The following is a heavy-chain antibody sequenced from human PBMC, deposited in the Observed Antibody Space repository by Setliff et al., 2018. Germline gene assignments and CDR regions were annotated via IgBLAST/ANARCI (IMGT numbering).Heavy chain of an antibody. CDR1: GFTFSRYT. D-gene: IGHD4-4*01. CDR3: AKDTGYYFDY. V-gene: IGHV3-23*01. J-gene: IGHJ4*02. Sequence: HPGGSLRLSCAASGFTFSRYTINWVRQAPGKGLEWVSAISGSGAISYADSVKGRFTVSRDNSKNTLYLQMNSLRGEDTAVYYCAKDTGYYFDYWGQGTLVTVSS. CDR2: ISGSGAI.